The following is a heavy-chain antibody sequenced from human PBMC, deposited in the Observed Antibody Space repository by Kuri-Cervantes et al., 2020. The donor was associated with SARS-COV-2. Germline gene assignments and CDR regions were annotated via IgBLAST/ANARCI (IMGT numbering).Heavy chain of an antibody. Sequence: ASVKVSCKASGYTFTSYDINWVRQATGQGLEWMGWMNPNSGNTGYAQKFQGRVTITRNTSISTAYMELSSLRSEDTAVYCCARDQSSSWYPNFAEYYWGQGTLVTVSS. CDR2: MNPNSGNT. CDR1: GYTFTSYD. CDR3: ARDQSSSWYPNFAEYY. V-gene: IGHV1-8*03. D-gene: IGHD6-13*01. J-gene: IGHJ4*02.